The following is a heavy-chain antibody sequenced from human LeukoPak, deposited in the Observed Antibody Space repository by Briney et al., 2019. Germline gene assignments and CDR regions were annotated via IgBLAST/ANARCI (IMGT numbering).Heavy chain of an antibody. Sequence: SETLSLTCAVYGGSFSGYYWSWIRQPPGKGLEWIGEINHSGSTNYNPSLKSRVTISVDTSKNQFSLKLSSVTAADTAVYYCASNGDDFWSGYSGYWGQGTLVTVSS. J-gene: IGHJ4*02. CDR1: GGSFSGYY. CDR3: ASNGDDFWSGYSGY. D-gene: IGHD3-3*01. V-gene: IGHV4-34*01. CDR2: INHSGST.